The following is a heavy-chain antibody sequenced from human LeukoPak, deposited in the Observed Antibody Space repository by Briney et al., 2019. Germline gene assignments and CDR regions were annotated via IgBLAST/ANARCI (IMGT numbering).Heavy chain of an antibody. CDR1: GFTFSSYG. J-gene: IGHJ4*02. V-gene: IGHV3-30*02. CDR3: AKAPRSGSPDFDY. Sequence: GGSLRLSCAASGFTFSSYGMHWVRQAPGKGPEWVAFIRYDGSNKYYADSVKGRFTISRDNSKNTLYLQMNSLRAEDTAVYYCAKAPRSGSPDFDYWGQGTLVTVSS. CDR2: IRYDGSNK. D-gene: IGHD3-10*01.